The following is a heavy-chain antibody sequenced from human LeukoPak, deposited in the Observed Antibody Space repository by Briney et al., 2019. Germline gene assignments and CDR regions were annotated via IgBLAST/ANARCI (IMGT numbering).Heavy chain of an antibody. CDR3: ARHQIRSSSWYSFDY. CDR2: IYYSGST. J-gene: IGHJ4*02. D-gene: IGHD6-13*01. Sequence: SETLSLTCTVSGGSISSSSYYWGWIRQPPGKGLEWIGSIYYSGSTYYNPSLKSRVTISVDTSKNQISLKPSSVTAADTAVYYCARHQIRSSSWYSFDYWGQGTLVTVSS. CDR1: GGSISSSSYY. V-gene: IGHV4-39*01.